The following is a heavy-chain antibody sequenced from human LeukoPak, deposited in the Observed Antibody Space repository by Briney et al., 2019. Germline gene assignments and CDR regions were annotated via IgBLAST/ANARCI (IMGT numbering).Heavy chain of an antibody. J-gene: IGHJ4*02. D-gene: IGHD7-27*01. CDR3: ARQLGRGLWTFDF. V-gene: IGHV4-39*01. CDR2: IRYSGTT. CDR1: GGSISTGDYY. Sequence: SETLSLTCTVSGGSISTGDYYWGCIRQSPGKGLEWIGSIRYSGTTYYNPSLKSRVTLSVDTSKNQFSLKLSSVTPAADTTVYYCARQLGRGLWTFDFWGQGTLVTVSS.